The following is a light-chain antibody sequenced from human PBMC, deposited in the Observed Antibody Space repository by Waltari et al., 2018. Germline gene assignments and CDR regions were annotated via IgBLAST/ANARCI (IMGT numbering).Light chain of an antibody. V-gene: IGKV1-27*01. CDR1: QVIDNY. J-gene: IGKJ4*01. CDR3: QKYNSAPLT. CDR2: AAS. Sequence: DIQMTQSPSSLSASVGDSVTITCRASQVIDNYLAWYQRKPGKAPQLLIYAASTLQSGVPSRFSGSRSGTDFTLTISSLQPEDVATYYCQKYNSAPLTFGGGTKVEIK.